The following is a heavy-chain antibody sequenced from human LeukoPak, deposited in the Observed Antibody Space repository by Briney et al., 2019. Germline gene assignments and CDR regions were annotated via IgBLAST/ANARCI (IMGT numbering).Heavy chain of an antibody. CDR1: GGSFIGFH. D-gene: IGHD3-10*02. CDR2: ITSSSSYT. CDR3: AELGITMIGGV. Sequence: ETLSLTCAVYGGSFIGFHWNWIRQAPGKGLEWVSSITSSSSYTFYADSVKGRFTISRDNAKNSLYLQMNSLRAEDTAVYYCAELGITMIGGVWGKGTTVTISS. V-gene: IGHV3-21*01. J-gene: IGHJ6*04.